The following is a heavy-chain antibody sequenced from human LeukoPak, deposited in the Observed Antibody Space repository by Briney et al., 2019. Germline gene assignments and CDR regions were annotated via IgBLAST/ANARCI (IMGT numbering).Heavy chain of an antibody. J-gene: IGHJ4*02. D-gene: IGHD6-6*01. V-gene: IGHV1-69*13. Sequence: GASVKVSCKASGGTFSSYAISWVRQAPGQGLEWMGGIIPIFGTANYAQKFQGRVTITADESTSTAYMELSSLRSDDTAVYYCARARWQLVPYFDSWGQGTLVTVSS. CDR1: GGTFSSYA. CDR2: IIPIFGTA. CDR3: ARARWQLVPYFDS.